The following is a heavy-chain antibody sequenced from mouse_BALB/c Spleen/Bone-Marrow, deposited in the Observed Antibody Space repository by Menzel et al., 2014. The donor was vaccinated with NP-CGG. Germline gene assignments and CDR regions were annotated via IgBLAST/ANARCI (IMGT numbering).Heavy chain of an antibody. CDR3: TPHGSFAF. J-gene: IGHJ3*01. CDR1: GFAFSDSW. Sequence: EVQGVESGGGLVQPGGSMRLSCSASGFAFSDSWMDWVRQSPEKGLEWVVEIRTKADNYAAYSAESVKGRFAISRDDSKRSVYLQMNNLRAEDTGIYYCTPHGSFAFWGQGTLVTVSA. V-gene: IGHV6-6*01. CDR2: IRTKADNYAA. D-gene: IGHD2-2*01.